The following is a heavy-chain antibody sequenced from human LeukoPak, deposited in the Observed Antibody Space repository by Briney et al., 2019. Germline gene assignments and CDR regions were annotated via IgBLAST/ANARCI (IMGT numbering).Heavy chain of an antibody. Sequence: PGGSLRLSCAASGFTFSSYAMSWVRQAPGKGLEWVSAISGSGGSTYYADSEKGRFTISRDNSKNTLYLQMNSLRAEDTAVYYCAKDLDYDSSGLDYWGQGTLVTVSS. CDR1: GFTFSSYA. V-gene: IGHV3-23*01. CDR2: ISGSGGST. J-gene: IGHJ4*02. D-gene: IGHD3-22*01. CDR3: AKDLDYDSSGLDY.